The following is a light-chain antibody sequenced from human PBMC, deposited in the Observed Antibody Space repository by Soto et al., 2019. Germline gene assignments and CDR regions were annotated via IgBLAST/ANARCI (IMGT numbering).Light chain of an antibody. CDR2: DVS. CDR1: SSDVGGYNY. CDR3: CSNAGSYEV. J-gene: IGLJ2*01. V-gene: IGLV2-11*01. Sequence: QSALTQPRSVSGSPGQSVTISCTGTSSDVGGYNYVSWYQQHPGKAPKGMIYDVSERLSGVPDRFSGSKSGNTASLTICGLQAKDEAEYYCCSNAGSYEVFGGGTKLTVL.